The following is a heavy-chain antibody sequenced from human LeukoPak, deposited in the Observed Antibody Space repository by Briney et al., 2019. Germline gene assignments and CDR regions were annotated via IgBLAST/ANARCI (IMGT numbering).Heavy chain of an antibody. Sequence: SETLSLTCTVSGGSITSSSYFWGWIRQPPGKGLEWIGTIYYGGSIYYNPSLKSRVTLSVDTSKNHFSLKLNSVTAADTAVYYCARGGVATISGYYYYMDVWGKGTTVTVSS. CDR1: GGSITSSSYF. CDR3: ARGGVATISGYYYYMDV. V-gene: IGHV4-39*07. CDR2: IYYGGSI. J-gene: IGHJ6*03. D-gene: IGHD5-12*01.